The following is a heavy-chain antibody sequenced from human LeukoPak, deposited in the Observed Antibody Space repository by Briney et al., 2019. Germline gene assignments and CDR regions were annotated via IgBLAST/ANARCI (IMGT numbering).Heavy chain of an antibody. V-gene: IGHV3-9*01. CDR1: GFTFSSYA. Sequence: GGSLRLSCAASGFTFSSYAMSWVRQAPGKGLEWVSGISWNSGSIGYADSVKGRFTISRDNAKNSLYLQMNSLRAEDTALYYCAKDSGSGSYYAFDIWGQGTMVTVSS. CDR2: ISWNSGSI. D-gene: IGHD3-10*01. CDR3: AKDSGSGSYYAFDI. J-gene: IGHJ3*02.